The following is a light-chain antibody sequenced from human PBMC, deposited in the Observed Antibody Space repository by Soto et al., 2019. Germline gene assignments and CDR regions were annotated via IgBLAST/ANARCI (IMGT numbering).Light chain of an antibody. V-gene: IGLV2-14*01. CDR3: ISYRTSNSYV. CDR2: EVR. CDR1: SSDVGGYNY. Sequence: QSVLTQPASVSGSPGQSITISCTGTSSDVGGYNYVSWYRQHPGKAPKLMIYEVRNRPSGVSNSFSGSKSGNTASLTVSGLQAEDEADYYFISYRTSNSYVLGSWTNVTVL. J-gene: IGLJ1*01.